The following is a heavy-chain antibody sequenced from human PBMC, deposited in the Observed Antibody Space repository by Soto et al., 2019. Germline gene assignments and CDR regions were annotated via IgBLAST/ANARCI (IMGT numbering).Heavy chain of an antibody. CDR2: IYYSGST. D-gene: IGHD3-3*01. V-gene: IGHV4-39*01. CDR3: ARLYYDFWSGLFEYYFDY. CDR1: GGSISSSSYY. J-gene: IGHJ4*02. Sequence: PSETLSLTCTVSGGSISSSSYYWGWIRQPPGKGLEWIGSIYYSGSTYYNPSLKSRVTISVDTSKNQFSLKLSSVTAADTAVYYCARLYYDFWSGLFEYYFDYWGQGTLVTVSS.